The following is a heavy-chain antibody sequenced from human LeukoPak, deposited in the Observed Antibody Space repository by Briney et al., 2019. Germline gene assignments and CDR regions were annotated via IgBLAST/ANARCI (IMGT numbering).Heavy chain of an antibody. J-gene: IGHJ3*02. Sequence: PGGSLRLSCAASEFTFSSYSMNWVRQAPGKGLEWVSYITNSGNSKSYADSVKGRFTISRDNTKNSLYLQMNGLRAEDTAVYYCARDPYRFAFDIWGQGTVVLVSS. CDR2: ITNSGNSK. V-gene: IGHV3-48*01. D-gene: IGHD1-26*01. CDR3: ARDPYRFAFDI. CDR1: EFTFSSYS.